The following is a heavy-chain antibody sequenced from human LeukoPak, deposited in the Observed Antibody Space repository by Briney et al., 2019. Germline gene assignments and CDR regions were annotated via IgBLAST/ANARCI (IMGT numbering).Heavy chain of an antibody. Sequence: ASVKVSCKASGYTFTNYGITWDGQPLGQGFEWMGIINPSGGSTSYAQKFQGRVTMTRDMSTSTVYMELSSLRSEDTAVYYCARDVGYFDYWGQGTLVTVSS. CDR2: INPSGGST. CDR1: GYTFTNYG. D-gene: IGHD1-26*01. V-gene: IGHV1-46*01. CDR3: ARDVGYFDY. J-gene: IGHJ4*02.